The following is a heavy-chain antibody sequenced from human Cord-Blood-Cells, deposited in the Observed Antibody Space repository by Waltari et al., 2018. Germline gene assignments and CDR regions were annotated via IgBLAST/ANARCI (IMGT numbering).Heavy chain of an antibody. J-gene: IGHJ6*03. V-gene: IGHV1-2*02. CDR2: INPNRGGT. CDR3: ARGYSSSPNYYYYYYMDV. Sequence: QVQLVQSGAEVKKPGASVKVSCKASGYTFTGYYMHWVRQAPGQGLEWMGWINPNRGGTKYAQKFQGRVTMTRDTSISTAYMELSRLRSDDTAVYYCARGYSSSPNYYYYYYMDVWGKGTTVTVSS. D-gene: IGHD6-6*01. CDR1: GYTFTGYY.